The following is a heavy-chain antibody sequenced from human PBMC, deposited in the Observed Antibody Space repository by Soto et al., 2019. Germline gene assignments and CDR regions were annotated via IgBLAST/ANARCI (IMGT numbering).Heavy chain of an antibody. V-gene: IGHV4-34*01. D-gene: IGHD5-12*01. CDR2: INHSGST. Sequence: TLSLTCAVYGGSFSGYYLSWIRQPPGKGLEWIGEINHSGSTNYNPSLKSRVTISVDTSKNQFSLKLSSVTAADTAVYYCARGGHVDIVATEKYYFDYWGQGTLVTVSS. J-gene: IGHJ4*02. CDR3: ARGGHVDIVATEKYYFDY. CDR1: GGSFSGYY.